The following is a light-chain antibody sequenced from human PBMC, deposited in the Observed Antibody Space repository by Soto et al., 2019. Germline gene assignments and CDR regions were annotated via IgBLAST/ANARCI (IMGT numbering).Light chain of an antibody. CDR2: GAS. CDR3: QQYNNWPYT. CDR1: QSVSDN. J-gene: IGKJ2*01. Sequence: EIVMTQSPATLSVSPGERATLSCRASQSVSDNLAWYQKKPGQAPRLLIYGASTRATGIPARFSGSGSGTEFTLTISSLQSEDFAIYYCQQYNNWPYTFGQGTKVEIK. V-gene: IGKV3-15*01.